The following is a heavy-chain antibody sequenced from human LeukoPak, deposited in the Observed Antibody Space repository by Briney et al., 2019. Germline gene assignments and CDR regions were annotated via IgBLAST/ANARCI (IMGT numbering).Heavy chain of an antibody. V-gene: IGHV1-2*02. D-gene: IGHD3-22*01. CDR1: GYTFTGYY. J-gene: IGHJ4*02. Sequence: ASVNVSCKASGYTFTGYYMHWVRQAPGQGLEWMGWINPNSGGTNYAQKFQGRVTMTRDTSISTAYMELSRLRSDDTAVYYCARGLWYYYDSSGFLGYWGQGTLVTVSS. CDR2: INPNSGGT. CDR3: ARGLWYYYDSSGFLGY.